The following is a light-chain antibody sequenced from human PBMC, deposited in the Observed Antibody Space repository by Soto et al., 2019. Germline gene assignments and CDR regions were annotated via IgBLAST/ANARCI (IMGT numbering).Light chain of an antibody. J-gene: IGLJ1*01. CDR1: SSDVGGYNY. CDR3: SSYTSSSTSLYA. CDR2: DVS. Sequence: QSVLTPPASVSGSPGQSITISCTGTSSDVGGYNYVSWYQQHPGKAPKLMIYDVSNRPSGVSNRFSGSKSGNTASLTISGLQAEDEADYYCSSYTSSSTSLYAFGTGTKVTVL. V-gene: IGLV2-14*01.